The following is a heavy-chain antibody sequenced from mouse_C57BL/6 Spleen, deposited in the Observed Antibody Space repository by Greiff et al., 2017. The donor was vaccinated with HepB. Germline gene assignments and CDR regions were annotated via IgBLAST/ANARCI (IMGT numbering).Heavy chain of an antibody. V-gene: IGHV1-53*01. CDR2: INPSNGGT. J-gene: IGHJ2*01. CDR3: ARWDWEADFDY. CDR1: GYTFTSYW. Sequence: QVHVKQPGTELVKPGASVKLSCKASGYTFTSYWMHWVKQRPGQGLEWIGNINPSNGGTNYNEKFKSKATLTVDKSSSTAYMQLSSLTSEDSAVYYCARWDWEADFDYWGQGTTLTVSS. D-gene: IGHD4-1*01.